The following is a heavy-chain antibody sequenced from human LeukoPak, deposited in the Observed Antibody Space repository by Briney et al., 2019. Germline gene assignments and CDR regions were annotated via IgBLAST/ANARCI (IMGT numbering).Heavy chain of an antibody. J-gene: IGHJ4*02. CDR3: ARDSVGIAAPSLDY. Sequence: SETLSLTCTVSGGSISSYYWGWIRQPPGKGLEWIGSIYYSGSTYYNPSLKSRVTISVDTSKNQFSLKLSSVTAADTAVYYCARDSVGIAAPSLDYWGQGTLVTVSS. V-gene: IGHV4-39*07. D-gene: IGHD6-13*01. CDR1: GGSISSYY. CDR2: IYYSGST.